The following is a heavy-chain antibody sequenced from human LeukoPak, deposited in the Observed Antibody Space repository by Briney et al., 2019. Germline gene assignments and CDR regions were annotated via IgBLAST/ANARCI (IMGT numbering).Heavy chain of an antibody. CDR1: GFTFSDYY. J-gene: IGHJ5*02. D-gene: IGHD2-2*01. CDR3: ARGVVPAATYNWFDP. CDR2: ISSSSSYT. Sequence: GGSLRLSCAASGFTFSDYYMSRIRQAPGKGLEWVSYISSSSSYTNYADSVKGRFTISRDNAKNSLYLQMNSLRAEDTAVYYCARGVVPAATYNWFDPWGQGTLVTVSS. V-gene: IGHV3-11*06.